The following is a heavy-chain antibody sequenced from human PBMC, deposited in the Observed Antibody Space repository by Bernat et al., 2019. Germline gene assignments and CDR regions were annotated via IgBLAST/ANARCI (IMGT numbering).Heavy chain of an antibody. D-gene: IGHD2-21*02. J-gene: IGHJ4*02. CDR1: GFTLSVYW. CDR2: INQDGSEK. Sequence: EVQLVESGGGLVQSGGSLRLSCAASGFTLSVYWINWVRQAPGKGLEWVASINQDGSEKYYVDSVKGRFAISKDNTRNSADLQMKGLRAEDTAVYFCVRLDWVTPAYWGQGALVTVPS. V-gene: IGHV3-7*03. CDR3: VRLDWVTPAY.